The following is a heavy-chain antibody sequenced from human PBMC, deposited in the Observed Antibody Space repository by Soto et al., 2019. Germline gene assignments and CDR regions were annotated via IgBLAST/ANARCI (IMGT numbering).Heavy chain of an antibody. CDR3: ARRAETNGWNGFGADKYYFDF. J-gene: IGHJ4*02. CDR1: GYTFTSYD. D-gene: IGHD1-1*01. CDR2: VNPNTGNS. Sequence: GASVKVSCKASGYTFTSYDIYWVRQATGQGLEWMGWVNPNTGNSGYAQKFQGRVTMTSDTSINTAHMELSSLRSEDTAVYYCARRAETNGWNGFGADKYYFDFWGQGTLVTVSS. V-gene: IGHV1-8*01.